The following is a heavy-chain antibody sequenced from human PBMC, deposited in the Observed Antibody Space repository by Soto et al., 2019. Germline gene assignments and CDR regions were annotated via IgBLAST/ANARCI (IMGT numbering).Heavy chain of an antibody. Sequence: SETLSLTCTVSGGSISSYYWSWIRQPPGKGLEWIGYIYYSGSTNYNPSLKSRVTISVDTSKNQFSLKLSSVTAADTAVYYCARTAAGMVIVDYWGQGTLVTVSS. D-gene: IGHD6-13*01. CDR2: IYYSGST. J-gene: IGHJ4*02. CDR3: ARTAAGMVIVDY. V-gene: IGHV4-59*01. CDR1: GGSISSYY.